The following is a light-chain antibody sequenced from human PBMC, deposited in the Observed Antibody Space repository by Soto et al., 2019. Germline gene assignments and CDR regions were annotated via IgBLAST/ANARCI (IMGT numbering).Light chain of an antibody. V-gene: IGLV1-44*01. CDR1: RSNIGTNP. J-gene: IGLJ2*01. CDR2: TNT. CDR3: AAWDDRLNSVI. Sequence: QSVLTQPPSASGTPGQSVSSSCSGSRSNIGTNPVNWYQQLPGTAPKLLFYTNTQRPSGVPDRFSASKSGTSASLAISGLQSEDEADDYCAAWDDRLNSVIFGGGTKLTVL.